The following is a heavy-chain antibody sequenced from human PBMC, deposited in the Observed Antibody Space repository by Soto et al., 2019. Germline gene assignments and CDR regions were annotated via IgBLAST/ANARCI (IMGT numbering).Heavy chain of an antibody. CDR3: ARETPYDIVPGYSKMYMDS. CDR1: GFSFGDFY. CDR2: ISSSSITT. J-gene: IGHJ4*02. D-gene: IGHD3-9*01. Sequence: VQLMEAGGGLVRPGGSLRLSCAASGFSFGDFYMNWVRLAPGRGLEWVSFISSSSITTYYADSVRGRFTTSRDNAQKTLYLHMTYLRADDTAVYFCARETPYDIVPGYSKMYMDSWGPGTQVTVAS. V-gene: IGHV3-11*04.